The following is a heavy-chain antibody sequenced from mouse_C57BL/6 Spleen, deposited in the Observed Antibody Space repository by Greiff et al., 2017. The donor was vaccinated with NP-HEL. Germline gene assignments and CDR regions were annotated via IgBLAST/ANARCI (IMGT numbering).Heavy chain of an antibody. CDR1: GFTFSSYA. V-gene: IGHV5-4*01. CDR3: ARDQDWDLDY. CDR2: ISDGGSYT. J-gene: IGHJ2*01. D-gene: IGHD4-1*01. Sequence: EVKLVESGGGLVKPGGSLKLSCAASGFTFSSYAMSWVRQTPEKRLEWVATISDGGSYTYSPDNVKGRFTISRDNAKNNLYLQMSHLKSEDTAMYYCARDQDWDLDYWGQGTTLTVSS.